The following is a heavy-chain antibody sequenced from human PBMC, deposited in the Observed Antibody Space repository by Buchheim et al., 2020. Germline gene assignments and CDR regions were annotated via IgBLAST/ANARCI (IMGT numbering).Heavy chain of an antibody. CDR1: GFTFSSYG. J-gene: IGHJ4*02. V-gene: IGHV3-30*03. CDR2: ISYDGSNK. CDR3: ARVTSGYYQEPTDY. Sequence: QVQLVESGGGVVQPGRSLRLSCAASGFTFSSYGMHWVRQAPGKGLEWVAVISYDGSNKYYADSVKGRFTISRDNSKNTLYLQMNSLRAEDTAVYYCARVTSGYYQEPTDYWGQGTL. D-gene: IGHD3-22*01.